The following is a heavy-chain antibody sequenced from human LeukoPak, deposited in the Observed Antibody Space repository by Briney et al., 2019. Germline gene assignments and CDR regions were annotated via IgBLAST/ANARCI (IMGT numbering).Heavy chain of an antibody. CDR2: IKQDGSEE. V-gene: IGHV3-7*05. CDR1: GFTFSTYW. Sequence: GGSLRLPCAASGFTFSTYWMSWVRQVPGKGLEWVANIKQDGSEEYYVDSVKGRFTISRDNAKNSLFLQMNSLRAEDTAVYYCARGTNWAFDFWGQGTLVTVSS. D-gene: IGHD7-27*01. J-gene: IGHJ4*02. CDR3: ARGTNWAFDF.